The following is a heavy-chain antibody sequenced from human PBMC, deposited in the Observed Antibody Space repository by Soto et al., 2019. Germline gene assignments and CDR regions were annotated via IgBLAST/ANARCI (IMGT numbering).Heavy chain of an antibody. CDR3: ASGGGRFLEWLNV. D-gene: IGHD3-3*01. V-gene: IGHV3-21*01. Sequence: GSLRLSCAASGFTFSDYWMSWVRQAPGKGLEWVSSISSSSSYIYYADSVKGRFTISRDNAKNSLYLQMNSLRAEDTAVYYCASGGGRFLEWLNVWGQGTTVTVSS. J-gene: IGHJ6*02. CDR2: ISSSSSYI. CDR1: GFTFSDYW.